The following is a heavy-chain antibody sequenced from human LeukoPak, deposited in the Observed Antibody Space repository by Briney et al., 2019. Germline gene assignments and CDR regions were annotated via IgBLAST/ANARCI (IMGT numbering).Heavy chain of an antibody. CDR1: GGTFSSYA. V-gene: IGHV1-69*05. CDR2: IIPIFGTA. D-gene: IGHD1-26*01. Sequence: SVKVSCKASGGTFSSYAISWVRQAPGQGLEWMGGIIPIFGTANYAQKFQGRVTITTDESTSTAYMELSSLRSEDTAVYYCASASLVGATQYYFDYWGQGTLVTVSS. J-gene: IGHJ4*02. CDR3: ASASLVGATQYYFDY.